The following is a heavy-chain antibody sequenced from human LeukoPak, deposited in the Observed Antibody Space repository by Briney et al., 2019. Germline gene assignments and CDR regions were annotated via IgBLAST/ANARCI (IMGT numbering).Heavy chain of an antibody. CDR3: ARHDAGIAARPFDN. CDR1: GGSISTYY. Sequence: YPSETLSLTCTVSGGSISTYYWSWIRRPPGEGLEWIAYIHASGPTNYNPSLKSRITISVDTSKNQFSLKLSSVTAADTAVYYCARHDAGIAARPFDNWGQGTLVTVSS. J-gene: IGHJ4*02. CDR2: IHASGPT. D-gene: IGHD6-6*01. V-gene: IGHV4-4*09.